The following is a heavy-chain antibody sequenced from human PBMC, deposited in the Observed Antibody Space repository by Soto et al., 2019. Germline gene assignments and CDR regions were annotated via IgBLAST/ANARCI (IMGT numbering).Heavy chain of an antibody. CDR2: INHSGST. CDR3: ARGEDDSSGYYAGFYYYYYGMDV. Sequence: SETLSLTCAVYGGSFSGYYWSWIRQPPGKGLEWIGEINHSGSTNYNPSLKSRVTISVDTSKNQFSLKLSSVTAADTAAYYCARGEDDSSGYYAGFYYYYYGMDVWGQGTTVTVSS. V-gene: IGHV4-34*01. CDR1: GGSFSGYY. J-gene: IGHJ6*02. D-gene: IGHD3-22*01.